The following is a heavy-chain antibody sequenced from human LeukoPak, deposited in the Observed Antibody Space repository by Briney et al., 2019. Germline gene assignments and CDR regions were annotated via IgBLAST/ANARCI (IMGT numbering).Heavy chain of an antibody. CDR2: INPNSGGT. V-gene: IGHV1-2*02. D-gene: IGHD6-19*01. Sequence: GASVKVSCKASGSTFSSYAISWVRQAPGQGLEWMGWINPNSGGTKYAQKFQGRVTMTRDTSISTAYMELSRLRSDDTAVYYCASQTLVAVTIHHWGQGTLVTVSS. CDR1: GSTFSSYA. J-gene: IGHJ4*02. CDR3: ASQTLVAVTIHH.